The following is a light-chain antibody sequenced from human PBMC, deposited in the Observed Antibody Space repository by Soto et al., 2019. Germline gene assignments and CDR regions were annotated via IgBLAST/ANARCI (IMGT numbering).Light chain of an antibody. CDR1: HSGDSN. Sequence: ERGMTQSPGTLSLSTGQGATLSCRASHSGDSNLAWYQQKPGQAPRRLIYGASTRPTGIPDRFSGSGSGTEFALTISSLQSEDFAVDYCQQYDKWPLTFGGGTKVDIK. CDR2: GAS. J-gene: IGKJ4*01. V-gene: IGKV3D-15*01. CDR3: QQYDKWPLT.